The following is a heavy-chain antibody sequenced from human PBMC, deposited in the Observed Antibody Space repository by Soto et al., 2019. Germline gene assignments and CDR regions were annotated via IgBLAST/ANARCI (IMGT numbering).Heavy chain of an antibody. CDR3: ARLLTTYYYDSSGYYYFDY. CDR2: IYYSGST. V-gene: IGHV4-39*01. Sequence: SETLSLTCTVSGGSISSSSYYWGWIRQPPGKGLEWIGSIYYSGSTYYNPSLKSRVTISVDTSKNQFSLKLSSVTAADTAVYYCARLLTTYYYDSSGYYYFDYWGQGTLVTVSS. CDR1: GGSISSSSYY. J-gene: IGHJ4*02. D-gene: IGHD3-22*01.